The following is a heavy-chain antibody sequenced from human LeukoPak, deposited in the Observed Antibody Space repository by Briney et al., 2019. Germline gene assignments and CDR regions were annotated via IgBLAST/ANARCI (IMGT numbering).Heavy chain of an antibody. J-gene: IGHJ3*02. V-gene: IGHV1-2*02. CDR2: INPNSGGT. Sequence: GASVKVSCKASGYTFTGYYMHWVRQAPGQGLEWMEWINPNSGGTNYAQKFQGRVTMTRDTSISTAYMELSRLRSDDTAVYYCASRHHEPYSSGYYYPPGDAFDIWGQGTMVTVSS. CDR1: GYTFTGYY. D-gene: IGHD3-22*01. CDR3: ASRHHEPYSSGYYYPPGDAFDI.